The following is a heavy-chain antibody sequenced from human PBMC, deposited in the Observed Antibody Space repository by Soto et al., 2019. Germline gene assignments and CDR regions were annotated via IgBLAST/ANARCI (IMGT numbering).Heavy chain of an antibody. CDR3: ARGRRFGEHIGRDAFDI. CDR1: GFTFSSYA. CDR2: ISYDGSNK. Sequence: QVQLVESGGGVVQPGRSLRLSCAASGFTFSSYAMHWVRQAPGKGLEWVAVISYDGSNKYYADSVKGRFTISRDNSKNPLYLQMNSLRAEATAVYYCARGRRFGEHIGRDAFDIWGQGTMVTVSS. D-gene: IGHD3-10*01. V-gene: IGHV3-30-3*01. J-gene: IGHJ3*02.